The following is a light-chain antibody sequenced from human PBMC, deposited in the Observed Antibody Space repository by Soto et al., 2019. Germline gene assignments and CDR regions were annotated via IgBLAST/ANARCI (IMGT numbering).Light chain of an antibody. J-gene: IGLJ2*01. CDR3: AAWDASLNGVV. CDR1: SSNIGRNS. Sequence: QAVVTQPPSASGTPGQRVMISCSGGSSNIGRNSVTWYQQLPGTAPKLLIYTNDQRPSGVPDRFSGSRSGTSASLAISGLKSDDDADYYCAAWDASLNGVVFGGGTKVTVL. CDR2: TND. V-gene: IGLV1-44*01.